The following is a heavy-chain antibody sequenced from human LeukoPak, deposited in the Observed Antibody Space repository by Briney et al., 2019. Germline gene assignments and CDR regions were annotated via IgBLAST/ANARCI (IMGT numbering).Heavy chain of an antibody. D-gene: IGHD1-26*01. J-gene: IGHJ4*02. Sequence: ASVKVSYKAFGYTFTSNYMHWVRQAPGRGLEWMGWINPKTGGTKYARKSQGRVIMTRDMSISTAYMELSRLRSDDTAVYYCARVKFSGSPHEYYFDYWGQGTLLTVSS. CDR2: INPKTGGT. CDR1: GYTFTSNY. CDR3: ARVKFSGSPHEYYFDY. V-gene: IGHV1-2*02.